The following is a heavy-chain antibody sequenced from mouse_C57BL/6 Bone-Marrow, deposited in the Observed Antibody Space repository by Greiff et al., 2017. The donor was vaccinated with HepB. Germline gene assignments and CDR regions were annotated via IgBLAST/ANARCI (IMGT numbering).Heavy chain of an antibody. J-gene: IGHJ3*01. D-gene: IGHD1-1*01. CDR3: ARKEYYGSSPSWFAY. Sequence: VQLQQSGAELVKPGASVKISCKASGYAFSSYWMNWVKQRPGKGLEWIGQIYPGDGDTNYNGKFKGKATLTADKSSSTAYMQTRSLTSEDSAVYFWARKEYYGSSPSWFAYWGQGTLVNVSA. CDR1: GYAFSSYW. CDR2: IYPGDGDT. V-gene: IGHV1-80*01.